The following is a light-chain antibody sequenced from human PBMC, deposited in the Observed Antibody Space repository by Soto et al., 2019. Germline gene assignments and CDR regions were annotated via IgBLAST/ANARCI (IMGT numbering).Light chain of an antibody. J-gene: IGLJ3*02. Sequence: CGGNNIGSKSVHWYQQKPGQAPVVVVYDDSDRPSGIPERFSGSNSGNTAALTISRVEAGDEDVYYCQVWDSSNDHEEWVFDGVTKRTV. CDR3: QVWDSSNDHEEWV. CDR1: NIGSKS. V-gene: IGLV3-21*02. CDR2: DDS.